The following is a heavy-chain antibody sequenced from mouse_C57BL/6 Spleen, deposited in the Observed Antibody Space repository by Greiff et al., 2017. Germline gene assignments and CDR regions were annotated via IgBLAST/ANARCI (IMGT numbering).Heavy chain of an antibody. CDR1: GYTFTSYW. J-gene: IGHJ4*01. CDR3: TRGGLYGNYAMDY. Sequence: QVQLQQPGAELVKPGASVKLSCKASGYTFTSYWMHWVKQRPGQGLEWIGMIHPNSGSTNYNEKFKSKATLTVDTSSSTAYMQLSSLTSEDSAVYYGTRGGLYGNYAMDYWGQGTSVT. CDR2: IHPNSGST. D-gene: IGHD2-1*01. V-gene: IGHV1-64*01.